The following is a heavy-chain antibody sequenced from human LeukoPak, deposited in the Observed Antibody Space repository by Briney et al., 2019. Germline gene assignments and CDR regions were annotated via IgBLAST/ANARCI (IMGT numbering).Heavy chain of an antibody. CDR1: GFTFRSYW. D-gene: IGHD2-15*01. Sequence: GGSLRLSCAASGFTFRSYWMSWVRQAPGKGLEWVANINQDGSEKYYVDSVKGRFTISRDNAKKTLYLQTNSLRAEDTAVYHCARDGGPFDYWGQGTLLTVSS. J-gene: IGHJ4*02. CDR2: INQDGSEK. V-gene: IGHV3-7*01. CDR3: ARDGGPFDY.